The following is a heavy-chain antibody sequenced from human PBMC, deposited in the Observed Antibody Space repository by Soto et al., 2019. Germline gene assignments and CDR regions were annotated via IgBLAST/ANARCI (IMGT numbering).Heavy chain of an antibody. D-gene: IGHD1-26*01. CDR3: ARGGAARNYYFDY. CDR1: GFTFSSYS. Sequence: EVQLVESGGGLVKPGGSLRLSCAASGFTFSSYSMNWVRQAPGKGLGWVSSISSSSSYIYYADSVKGRFTISRDNAKNSLYLQMNSLRAEDTAVYYCARGGAARNYYFDYWGQGTLVTVSS. J-gene: IGHJ4*02. CDR2: ISSSSSYI. V-gene: IGHV3-21*01.